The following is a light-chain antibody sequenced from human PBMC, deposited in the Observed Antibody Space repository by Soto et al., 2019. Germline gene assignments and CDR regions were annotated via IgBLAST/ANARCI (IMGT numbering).Light chain of an antibody. CDR1: QSVSNNY. Sequence: EILFTQSPGNRRLSPGESGTLSCRASQSVSNNYLAWYQQKPGKAPRLLIYGASNRATGIPDRLSGSGSGTDFTLTIIRLAPEYFAVYYCQEYGSPGTFGQGTKVDIK. CDR2: GAS. CDR3: QEYGSPGT. V-gene: IGKV3-20*01. J-gene: IGKJ1*01.